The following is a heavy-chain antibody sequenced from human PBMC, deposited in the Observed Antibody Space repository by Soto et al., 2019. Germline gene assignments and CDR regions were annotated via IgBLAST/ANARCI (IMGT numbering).Heavy chain of an antibody. D-gene: IGHD3-22*01. J-gene: IGHJ3*02. CDR1: GFTVSSNY. CDR3: ARGPYYYDSRGAFDI. CDR2: IYSGGST. V-gene: IGHV3-53*01. Sequence: GGSLRLSCAASGFTVSSNYMSWVRQAPGKGLEWVSVIYSGGSTYYADSVKGRFTISRDNSKNTLYLQMSSLRAEDTAVYYCARGPYYYDSRGAFDIWGQGTMVTVSS.